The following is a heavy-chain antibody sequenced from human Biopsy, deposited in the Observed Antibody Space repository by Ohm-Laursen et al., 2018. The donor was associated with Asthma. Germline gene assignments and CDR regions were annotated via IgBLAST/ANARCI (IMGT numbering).Heavy chain of an antibody. CDR3: ARKAGSCISRTCYSLDF. Sequence: SVKVSCKFLGGTFNTYVIGWARQAPGQGLEWMGGINSVFGTTTYPQKFQDRVTITADDSTSTVYMELGSLRSEDTAVYYCARKAGSCISRTCYSLDFWGQGTLVTVSS. V-gene: IGHV1-69*13. CDR2: INSVFGTT. CDR1: GGTFNTYV. D-gene: IGHD2-2*01. J-gene: IGHJ4*02.